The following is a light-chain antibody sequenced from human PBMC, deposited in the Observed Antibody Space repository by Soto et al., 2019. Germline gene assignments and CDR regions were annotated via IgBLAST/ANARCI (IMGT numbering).Light chain of an antibody. CDR3: QTYGSSPFT. J-gene: IGKJ3*01. Sequence: EIVLTQSPGTLSLSPGEGATLSCRASESVSSNYLAWYQQKPGQPPRLLIYGASSRATGIPDRFSGSGSGTDFTLILSRLEPDDFAMFYCQTYGSSPFTFGPGTKVDIK. CDR1: ESVSSNY. CDR2: GAS. V-gene: IGKV3-20*01.